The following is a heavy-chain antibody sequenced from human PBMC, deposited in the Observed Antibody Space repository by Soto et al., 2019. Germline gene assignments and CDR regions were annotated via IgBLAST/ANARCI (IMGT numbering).Heavy chain of an antibody. Sequence: PGGSLRLSCAASGFSFSVYALHWVRQAPGKGLEWVALISYDGRNKYYADSVQGRFTISRDNSKNTLYLQMNSLRAEDTAMYYCAKDAPYYYDSSGYYGPFDYWGQGTLVTVSS. J-gene: IGHJ4*02. CDR2: ISYDGRNK. CDR1: GFSFSVYA. V-gene: IGHV3-30*04. D-gene: IGHD3-22*01. CDR3: AKDAPYYYDSSGYYGPFDY.